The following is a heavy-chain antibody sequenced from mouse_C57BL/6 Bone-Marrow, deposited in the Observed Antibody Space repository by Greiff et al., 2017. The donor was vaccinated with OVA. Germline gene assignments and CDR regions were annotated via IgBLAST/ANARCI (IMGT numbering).Heavy chain of an antibody. V-gene: IGHV15-2*01. J-gene: IGHJ1*03. Sequence: VKLQESGSELRSPGSSVKLSCKDFDSEVFPIAYMSWVRQKPGHGFEWIGGILPSIGRTIYGEKFEDKATLDADTLSNTAYLELNSLTSEDSAIYYCARGGSSERYFDVWGTGTTVTVSS. D-gene: IGHD1-1*01. CDR2: ILPSIGRT. CDR3: ARGGSSERYFDV. CDR1: DSEVFPIAY.